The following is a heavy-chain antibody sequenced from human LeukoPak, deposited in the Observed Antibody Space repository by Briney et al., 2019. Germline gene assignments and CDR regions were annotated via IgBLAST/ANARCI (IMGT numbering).Heavy chain of an antibody. CDR2: INVSGGST. J-gene: IGHJ4*02. D-gene: IGHD2-2*01. V-gene: IGHV3-23*01. Sequence: GGSLRLSCAASGFTFSNAWMSWVRQAPGKGLEWVSGINVSGGSTFYADSVRGRFTISRDNSKNTLYLQMNSLRAEDTAVYYCAKDQYCTSTSCYVGYWGQGTLVTVSS. CDR1: GFTFSNAW. CDR3: AKDQYCTSTSCYVGY.